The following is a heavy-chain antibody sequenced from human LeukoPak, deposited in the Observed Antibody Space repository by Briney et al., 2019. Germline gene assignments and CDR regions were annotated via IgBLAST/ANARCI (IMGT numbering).Heavy chain of an antibody. CDR2: ISGSGGST. V-gene: IGHV3-23*01. CDR3: AKVGEYCSSTSCYASYFDY. CDR1: GFTFSSYA. D-gene: IGHD2-2*01. Sequence: PGGSLRLSCAASGFTFSSYAMSWVRQAPGKGLEWVSAISGSGGSTYYADSVKGRFTISRDNSKNTLYLQMNSLRAEDTAVYYCAKVGEYCSSTSCYASYFDYWGQGTLVTVSS. J-gene: IGHJ4*02.